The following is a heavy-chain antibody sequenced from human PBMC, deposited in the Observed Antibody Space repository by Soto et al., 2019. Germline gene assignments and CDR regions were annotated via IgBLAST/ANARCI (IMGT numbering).Heavy chain of an antibody. J-gene: IGHJ4*02. CDR2: INSDGSST. D-gene: IGHD4-17*01. Sequence: GGSLRLSCAASGFTFSSYWMHWVRQAPGKGLVWVSRINSDGSSTSYADSVKGRFTISRDNAKNTLYLQMNSLRAEDTAVYYCAREEVSYDYGDYGVWSYFDYWGQGTLVTVSS. V-gene: IGHV3-74*01. CDR1: GFTFSSYW. CDR3: AREEVSYDYGDYGVWSYFDY.